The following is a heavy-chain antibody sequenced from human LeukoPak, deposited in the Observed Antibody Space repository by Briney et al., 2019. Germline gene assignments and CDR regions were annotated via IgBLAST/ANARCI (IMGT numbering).Heavy chain of an antibody. CDR2: ISAYNGNT. CDR1: GYTFTSYG. Sequence: GASVKVSCKASGYTFTSYGISWGRQAPGQGLEWMGWISAYNGNTNYAQKLQGRVTMTTDTSTSTAYMELRSLRSDDTAVYYCARDGEMATIRSNWFDPWGQGTLVTVSS. CDR3: ARDGEMATIRSNWFDP. V-gene: IGHV1-18*01. J-gene: IGHJ5*02. D-gene: IGHD5-24*01.